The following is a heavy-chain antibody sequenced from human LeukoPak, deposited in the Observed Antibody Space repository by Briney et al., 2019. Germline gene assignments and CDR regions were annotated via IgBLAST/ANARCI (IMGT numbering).Heavy chain of an antibody. V-gene: IGHV4-39*01. CDR2: IYYTGST. CDR1: GGSTSNYKNY. CDR3: ASYGDYAENDAFDI. Sequence: SETLSLTCTVSGGSTSNYKNYWGWIRQSPGKGLEWIGSIYYTGSTDYNPSLKSRVTISVDTSKNQFSLRLSSVTAADTAVYYCASYGDYAENDAFDIWGQGTMVTVSS. J-gene: IGHJ3*02. D-gene: IGHD4-17*01.